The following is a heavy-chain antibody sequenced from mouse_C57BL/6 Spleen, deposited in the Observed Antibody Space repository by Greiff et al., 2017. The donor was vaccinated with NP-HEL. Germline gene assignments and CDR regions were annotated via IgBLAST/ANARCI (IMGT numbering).Heavy chain of an antibody. CDR1: GFTFSSYG. CDR3: ARQRGSSPYYFDY. V-gene: IGHV5-6*02. Sequence: DVKLVESGGDLVKPGGSLKLSCAASGFTFSSYGMSWVRQTPDKRLEWVATISSGGSYTYYPDSVKGRFTISRDNAKNTLYLQMSRLKSEDTAMYYCARQRGSSPYYFDYWGQGTTLTVSS. CDR2: ISSGGSYT. D-gene: IGHD1-1*01. J-gene: IGHJ2*01.